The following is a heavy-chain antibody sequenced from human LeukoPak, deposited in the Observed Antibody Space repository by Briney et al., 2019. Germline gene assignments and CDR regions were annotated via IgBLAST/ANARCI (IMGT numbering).Heavy chain of an antibody. CDR2: INHSGST. V-gene: IGHV4-34*01. CDR1: GGSFSGYY. Sequence: SETLSLTCAVYGGSFSGYYWSWIRQPPGKGLEWIGEINHSGSTNYNPSLKSRVTISVDTSKNQFSLKLSSVTAADAAVYYCARGPAAYCGGDCYRYYYMDVWGKGTTVTVSS. CDR3: ARGPAAYCGGDCYRYYYMDV. D-gene: IGHD2-21*02. J-gene: IGHJ6*03.